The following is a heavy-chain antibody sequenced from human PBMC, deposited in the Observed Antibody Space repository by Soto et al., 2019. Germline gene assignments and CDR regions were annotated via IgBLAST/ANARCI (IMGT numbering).Heavy chain of an antibody. D-gene: IGHD3-10*01. CDR3: ARSYYYGSGSQDHYYYYYGMDV. CDR2: IYPGDSDT. CDR1: GYSFTSYW. Sequence: GESLKISCKGSGYSFTSYWIGWVRQMPGKGLEWMGIIYPGDSDTRYSPSFQGQVTISADKSISTAYLQWSSLKASDTAMYYCARSYYYGSGSQDHYYYYYGMDVWGQGTTVTVSS. J-gene: IGHJ6*02. V-gene: IGHV5-51*01.